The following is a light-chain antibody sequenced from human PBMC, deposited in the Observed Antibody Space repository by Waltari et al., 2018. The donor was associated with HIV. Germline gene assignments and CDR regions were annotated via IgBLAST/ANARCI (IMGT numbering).Light chain of an antibody. CDR1: QDFSRY. J-gene: IGKJ4*01. Sequence: DIQLTQSPSFLSTSVGDTVTITCRASQDFSRYLAWYQKKPGKAPNLLIYAASTFHSGVPSRFSGSGSGTEFTLTISSLQPEDFATYYCQQLNSYPSFGGGTKVE. CDR2: AAS. CDR3: QQLNSYPS. V-gene: IGKV1-9*01.